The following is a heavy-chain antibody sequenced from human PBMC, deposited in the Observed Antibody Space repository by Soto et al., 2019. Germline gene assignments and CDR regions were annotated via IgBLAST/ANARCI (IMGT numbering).Heavy chain of an antibody. J-gene: IGHJ3*02. CDR3: ARSGYSGYDSPDAFDI. Sequence: ASVKVSCKASGYTFTSYYIHWVRQAPGQGLEWMGIINPSGGSTSYAQKFQGRVTMTRDTSTSTVYMELSSLRSEDTAVYYCARSGYSGYDSPDAFDIWGQGTMVTVSS. D-gene: IGHD5-12*01. V-gene: IGHV1-46*03. CDR1: GYTFTSYY. CDR2: INPSGGST.